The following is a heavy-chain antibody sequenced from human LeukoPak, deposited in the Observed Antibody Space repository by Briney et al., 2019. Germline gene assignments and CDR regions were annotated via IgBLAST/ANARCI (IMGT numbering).Heavy chain of an antibody. V-gene: IGHV3-23*01. CDR2: ISDRGDTI. CDR1: GFTFSTYA. J-gene: IGHJ4*02. CDR3: AKATLATTYFDS. Sequence: GGSLRLSCAASGFTFSTYAMSWVRQAPGMGLEWVSAISDRGDTIFYADSVKGRFTVSRDNSKNTLFLQVNSLRAEDTAVYYCAKATLATTYFDSWGQGTLVIVSS. D-gene: IGHD5-24*01.